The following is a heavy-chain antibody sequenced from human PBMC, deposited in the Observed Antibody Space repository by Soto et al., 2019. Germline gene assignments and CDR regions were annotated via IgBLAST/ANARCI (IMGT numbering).Heavy chain of an antibody. J-gene: IGHJ5*02. CDR3: ATWSGYYNNWFDP. V-gene: IGHV4-59*01. CDR1: GGSISSYY. Sequence: PSETLSLTCTVSGGSISSYYLSWIRQPPGKGLEWIGYIYYSGSTNYNPSLKSRVTISVDTSKNQFSLKLSSVTAADTAVYYCATWSGYYNNWFDPRGQGTLVTVSS. CDR2: IYYSGST. D-gene: IGHD3-3*01.